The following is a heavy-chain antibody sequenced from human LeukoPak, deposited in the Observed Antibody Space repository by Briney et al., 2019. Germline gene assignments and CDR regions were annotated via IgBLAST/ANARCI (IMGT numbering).Heavy chain of an antibody. CDR2: IYSGDRT. CDR1: GFSVNTLY. D-gene: IGHD5-18*01. V-gene: IGHV3-66*01. CDR3: ARDGEYSYGYGFDY. Sequence: PGGSLRLSGAASGFSVNTLYMSWVRQPPGKGLDWVSVIYSGDRTYYADSVKGRFTISRDTSKNTVYLQMNSLRPEETAVYYCARDGEYSYGYGFDYWGQGTLVTVSS. J-gene: IGHJ4*02.